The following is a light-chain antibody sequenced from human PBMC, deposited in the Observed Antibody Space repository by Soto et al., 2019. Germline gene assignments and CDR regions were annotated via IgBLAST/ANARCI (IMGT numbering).Light chain of an antibody. V-gene: IGLV1-40*01. J-gene: IGLJ1*01. CDR3: CSFTASNTHV. CDR1: SSNIGAGYD. CDR2: GNS. Sequence: QSVLTQPPSVSGAPGQRVTISCTGSSSNIGAGYDVHWYQQLPGTAPKLLIYGNSNRPSGVPDRFSGSKSGTSASLAITGLQAEDEAVYYCCSFTASNTHVFGTGTKVTVL.